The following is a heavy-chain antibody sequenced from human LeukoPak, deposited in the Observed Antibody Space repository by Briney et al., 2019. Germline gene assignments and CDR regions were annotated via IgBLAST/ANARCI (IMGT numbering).Heavy chain of an antibody. V-gene: IGHV4-39*07. CDR1: GGSISTSSYY. CDR3: ASLGSFDI. D-gene: IGHD7-27*01. CDR2: IYYSGST. J-gene: IGHJ3*02. Sequence: SETLSLTCTVSGGSISTSSYYWGWIRQPPGKRLEWIGSIYYSGSTYYNPSLKSRVTISLDASKNQFSLKLSSVTAADTAVYYCASLGSFDIWGQGTMVTVSS.